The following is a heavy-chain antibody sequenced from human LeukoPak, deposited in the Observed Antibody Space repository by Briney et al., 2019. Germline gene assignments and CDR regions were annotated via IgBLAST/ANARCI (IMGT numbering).Heavy chain of an antibody. CDR1: GYSIRSDYY. Sequence: SETLSLTCTVSGYSIRSDYYWGWIRQPPGKGLEWIGEINHSGSTNYNPSLKSRVTISVDTSKKQFSLKLSSVTAADTAVYYCACGPRRAVGTLWNWGQGTLVTVSS. J-gene: IGHJ4*02. CDR2: INHSGST. CDR3: ACGPRRAVGTLWN. D-gene: IGHD3-3*01. V-gene: IGHV4-38-2*02.